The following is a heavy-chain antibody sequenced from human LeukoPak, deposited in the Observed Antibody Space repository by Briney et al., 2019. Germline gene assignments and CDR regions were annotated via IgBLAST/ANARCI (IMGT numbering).Heavy chain of an antibody. D-gene: IGHD6-13*01. CDR3: AACIAAAGYYFDY. Sequence: TSETLSLTCTVSGGSISSGGYYWSWIRQHPGKGLEWIGYIYYSGSTYYNPPLKSRVTISVDTSKNQFSLKLSSVTAADTAVYYCAACIAAAGYYFDYWGQGTLVTVSS. CDR2: IYYSGST. J-gene: IGHJ4*02. V-gene: IGHV4-31*03. CDR1: GGSISSGGYY.